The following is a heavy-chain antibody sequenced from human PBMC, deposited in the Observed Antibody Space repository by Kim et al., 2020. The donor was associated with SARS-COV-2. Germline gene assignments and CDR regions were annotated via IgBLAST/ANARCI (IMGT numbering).Heavy chain of an antibody. Sequence: AQKFQGRVTITADESTSTAYMELSSLRSEDTAVYYCARGSDYDYYYGMDVWGQGTTVTVSS. CDR3: ARGSDYDYYYGMDV. D-gene: IGHD4-17*01. J-gene: IGHJ6*02. V-gene: IGHV1-69*01.